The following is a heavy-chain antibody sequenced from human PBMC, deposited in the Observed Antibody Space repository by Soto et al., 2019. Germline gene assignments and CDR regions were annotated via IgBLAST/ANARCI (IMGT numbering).Heavy chain of an antibody. CDR1: GGTFSSYT. CDR3: ARDWSGDLYFDY. CDR2: IIPILGIA. V-gene: IGHV1-69*04. J-gene: IGHJ4*02. D-gene: IGHD3-3*01. Sequence: GASVKVSCKASGGTFSSYTISWVRQAPGQGLEWMGRIIPILGIANYAQKFQGRVTITADKSTSTAYMELSSLRSEDTAVYYCARDWSGDLYFDYWGQGTLVTVSS.